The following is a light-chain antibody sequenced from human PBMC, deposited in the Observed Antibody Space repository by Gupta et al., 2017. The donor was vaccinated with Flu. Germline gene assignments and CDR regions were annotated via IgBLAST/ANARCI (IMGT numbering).Light chain of an antibody. J-gene: IGKJ5*01. CDR1: ESRWDGGNDKNY. CDR3: QQYDTTPVT. Sequence: SLGERATIYCWSNESRWDGGNDKNYLAWYQQKPGRPPKLLLYWASTRESGVPDRFSGSGSGADFTLTISSLQADDVGVYFCQQYDTTPVTFGQGTRLEIK. V-gene: IGKV4-1*01. CDR2: WAS.